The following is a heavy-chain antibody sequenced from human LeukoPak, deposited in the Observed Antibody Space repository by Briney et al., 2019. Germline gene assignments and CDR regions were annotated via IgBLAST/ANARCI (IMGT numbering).Heavy chain of an antibody. CDR2: IKSKTDGGTT. D-gene: IGHD2-2*02. Sequence: PGGSLRLSCAASGFTFSNAWMSWVRQAPGKGLEWVGRIKSKTDGGTTDYAAPVKGRFTIPRDDSKNTLYLQMNSLKTEDTAVYYCTTSVVVPAAIPADDYFDYWGQGTLVTVSS. V-gene: IGHV3-15*01. CDR3: TTSVVVPAAIPADDYFDY. J-gene: IGHJ4*02. CDR1: GFTFSNAW.